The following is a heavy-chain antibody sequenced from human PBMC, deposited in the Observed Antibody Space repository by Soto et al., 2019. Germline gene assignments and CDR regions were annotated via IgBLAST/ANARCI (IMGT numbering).Heavy chain of an antibody. CDR2: IISSGRTI. J-gene: IGHJ6*02. CDR1: GFTFSDYY. CDR3: ARGGGYGGQYSYGMDV. Sequence: GGSLRLSCAPSGFTFSDYYMSWIRQAPGKGLEWVSYIISSGRTIFYADSVKGRFTISRDNAKNSLYLQMNSLRAEDTAVYYCARGGGYGGQYSYGMDVWGQGTTVTVSS. V-gene: IGHV3-11*01. D-gene: IGHD3-22*01.